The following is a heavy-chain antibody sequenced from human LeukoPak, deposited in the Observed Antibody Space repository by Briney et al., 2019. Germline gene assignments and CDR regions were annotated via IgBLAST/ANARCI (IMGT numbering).Heavy chain of an antibody. J-gene: IGHJ3*02. V-gene: IGHV3-9*01. Sequence: GGSLRLSCAASGFTFDDYAMHWVRQAPGKGLEWVPGISWNSGSIGYADSVKGRFTISRDNAKNSMYLQMNSLRAEDTALYYCARVRSYSPIGAFGIWGKGTMVTVSS. CDR2: ISWNSGSI. CDR3: ARVRSYSPIGAFGI. D-gene: IGHD3-10*01. CDR1: GFTFDDYA.